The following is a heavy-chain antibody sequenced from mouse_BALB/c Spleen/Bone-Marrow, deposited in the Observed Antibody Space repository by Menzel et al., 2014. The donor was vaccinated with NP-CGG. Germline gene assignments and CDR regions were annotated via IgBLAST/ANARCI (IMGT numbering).Heavy chain of an antibody. CDR2: INSGGTYI. Sequence: EVKVVESGGGLVKPGGSLKLSCAASGFTFSTYAMSWVRQTPEKRLEWVATINSGGTYIYYADSVKGRFTISRDNAKNPLYLQMSSLRSEDTAMFYCARPRMITTSFDVWGAGTTVTVSS. J-gene: IGHJ1*01. V-gene: IGHV5-9-3*01. CDR1: GFTFSTYA. D-gene: IGHD2-4*01. CDR3: ARPRMITTSFDV.